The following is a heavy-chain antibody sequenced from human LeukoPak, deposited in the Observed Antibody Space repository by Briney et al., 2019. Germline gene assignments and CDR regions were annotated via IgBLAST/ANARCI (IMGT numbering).Heavy chain of an antibody. CDR2: ISYDGSNK. V-gene: IGHV3-30*03. D-gene: IGHD6-13*01. CDR3: AREQQRDAFDI. Sequence: GGSLRLSCAASGFTFSSYGMHWVRQAPGKGLEWVAVISYDGSNKYYADSVKGRFTISRDNSKNTLYLQMNSLRAEDTAVYYCAREQQRDAFDIWGQGTMVTVSS. CDR1: GFTFSSYG. J-gene: IGHJ3*02.